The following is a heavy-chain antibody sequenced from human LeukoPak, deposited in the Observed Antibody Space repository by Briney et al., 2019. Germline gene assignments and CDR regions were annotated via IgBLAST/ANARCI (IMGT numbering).Heavy chain of an antibody. V-gene: IGHV3-21*01. D-gene: IGHD6-19*01. J-gene: IGHJ6*03. Sequence: GGSLRLSCAASGFTFSSYSMNWVRQAPGKGLEWVSSISSSSSYIYYADSVKGRFIISRGNAKNSLFLQMNSLRAEDTAVYYCARETAVAGTSGYYYYYYYMDVWGKGTTVTISS. CDR2: ISSSSSYI. CDR3: ARETAVAGTSGYYYYYYYMDV. CDR1: GFTFSSYS.